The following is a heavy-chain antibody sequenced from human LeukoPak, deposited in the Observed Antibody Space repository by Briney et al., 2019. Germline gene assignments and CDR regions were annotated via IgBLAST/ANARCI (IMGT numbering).Heavy chain of an antibody. CDR1: GGTFSSYA. CDR2: IIPIFGTA. D-gene: IGHD6-13*01. Sequence: SVKVSCKASGGTFSSYAISWVRQAPGQGLEWMGRIIPIFGTANYAQKFQGRVTITTDESTSTAYMELSSLSSEDTAVHYCGRLSSSSWYRWFEPWGEGPVVSVSS. CDR3: GRLSSSSWYRWFEP. V-gene: IGHV1-69*05. J-gene: IGHJ5*02.